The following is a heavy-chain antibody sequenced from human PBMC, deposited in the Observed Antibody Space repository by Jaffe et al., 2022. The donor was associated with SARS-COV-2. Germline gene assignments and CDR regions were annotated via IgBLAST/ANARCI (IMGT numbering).Heavy chain of an antibody. CDR3: ARDLLADVPALLDY. V-gene: IGHV1-3*01. J-gene: IGHJ4*02. CDR1: GYDCSIYA. CDR2: VSGANGVT. D-gene: IGHD3-3*02. Sequence: QVQLVQSGAEVKKPGASVKVSCKASGYDCSIYAMQWVRQAPGQRPEWMGWVSGANGVTMYSQRFQGRLTLTWDTSANTAYMDLSSLSSADTAVYFCARDLLADVPALLDYWGQGTPVTVSS.